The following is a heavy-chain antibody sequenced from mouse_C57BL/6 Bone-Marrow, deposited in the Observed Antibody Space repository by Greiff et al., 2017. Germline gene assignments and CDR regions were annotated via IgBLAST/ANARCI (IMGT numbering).Heavy chain of an antibody. V-gene: IGHV1-55*01. Sequence: QVQLQQPGAELVKPGASVKLSCKASGYTFTGYCITWVKQRPGQGLEWIGGIYPGGGGTNYNEKFKGKATITVDTSSNTAYLQLSSLTSEDTAVYYCARVYDGDPFDYWGQGTLVTVSA. CDR2: IYPGGGGT. J-gene: IGHJ3*01. D-gene: IGHD2-3*01. CDR1: GYTFTGYC. CDR3: ARVYDGDPFDY.